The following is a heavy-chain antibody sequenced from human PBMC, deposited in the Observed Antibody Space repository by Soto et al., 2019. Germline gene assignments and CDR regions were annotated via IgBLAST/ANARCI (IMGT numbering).Heavy chain of an antibody. J-gene: IGHJ4*02. CDR2: ISAYNGNT. D-gene: IGHD3-22*01. CDR3: ARGPPSYYDSSGYYKYFDY. CDR1: GYTFTSYG. V-gene: IGHV1-18*01. Sequence: QVQLVQSGAEGKKPGASVKVSCKASGYTFTSYGISWVRQAPGQGLEWMGCISAYNGNTNYAQKLQGRVTMTTDTSTSTTYMELRSLRSDDTAVYYCARGPPSYYDSSGYYKYFDYWGQGTLVTVSS.